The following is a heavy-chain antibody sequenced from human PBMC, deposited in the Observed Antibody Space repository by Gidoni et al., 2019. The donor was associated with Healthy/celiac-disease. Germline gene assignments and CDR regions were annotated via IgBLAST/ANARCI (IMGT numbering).Heavy chain of an antibody. Sequence: EVQLVESGGGLVQPGGSLRLSCAASGFTFSSYSMNWVRQAPGKGLEWVSYISSSSSTIYYADSVKGRFTISRDNAKNSLYLQMNSLRDEDTAVYYCARGGEYCSGGSCYSEYYYYGMDVWGQGTTVTVSS. J-gene: IGHJ6*02. V-gene: IGHV3-48*02. CDR1: GFTFSSYS. CDR2: ISSSSSTI. D-gene: IGHD2-15*01. CDR3: ARGGEYCSGGSCYSEYYYYGMDV.